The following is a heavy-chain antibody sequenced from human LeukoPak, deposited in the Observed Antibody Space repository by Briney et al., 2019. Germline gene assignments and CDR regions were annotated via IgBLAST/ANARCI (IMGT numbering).Heavy chain of an antibody. CDR3: AKDRYSGLNTIDY. V-gene: IGHV3-30*18. CDR2: ISYDGSYK. J-gene: IGHJ4*02. CDR1: EFTFSTYG. D-gene: IGHD6-13*01. Sequence: PGRSLRLSCAASEFTFSTYGMHWVRQAPGMGLEWVAVISYDGSYKFYADSVKGRFTISRDNSKSTLYLQMNSLRAEDTAVYYCAKDRYSGLNTIDYWGQGTLVTVSS.